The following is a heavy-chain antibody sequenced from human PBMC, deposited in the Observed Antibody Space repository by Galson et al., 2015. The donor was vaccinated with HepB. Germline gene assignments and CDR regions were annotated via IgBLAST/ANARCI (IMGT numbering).Heavy chain of an antibody. CDR3: ARGSPTSRFWYFDL. Sequence: SVKVSCKASGYIFSNYGISWVRQAPGQGLEWMGWISADKVNTNYARKLQGRVTFITDTSTSTAYMELRSLRSDDTAVYYCARGSPTSRFWYFDLWGRGTLVTVSS. V-gene: IGHV1-18*04. J-gene: IGHJ2*01. D-gene: IGHD3-3*01. CDR1: GYIFSNYG. CDR2: ISADKVNT.